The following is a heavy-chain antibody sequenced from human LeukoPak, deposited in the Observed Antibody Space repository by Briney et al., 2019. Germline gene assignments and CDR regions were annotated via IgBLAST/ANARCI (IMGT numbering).Heavy chain of an antibody. CDR3: AKQDPYTSGWYP. J-gene: IGHJ5*02. V-gene: IGHV3-7*05. CDR1: GFTFSSYW. CDR2: IKEDGSEK. Sequence: GGSLRLSCAASGFTFSSYWMIWVRQAPGKGLEWVATIKEDGSEKYYVGSVKGRFTISRDNSKNTLWLQMNSLRADDTAVYYCAKQDPYTSGWYPWGQGTLVTVSS. D-gene: IGHD6-19*01.